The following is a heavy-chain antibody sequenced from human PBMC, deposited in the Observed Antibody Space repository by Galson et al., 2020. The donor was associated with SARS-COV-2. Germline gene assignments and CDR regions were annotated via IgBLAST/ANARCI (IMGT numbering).Heavy chain of an antibody. Sequence: ASVQVSCKASGGTFSSYAISWVRQAPGQGLEWMGGLIPIFGTANYAQKFQGRVTITTDESTSTAYMELSSLRSEDTAVYYCARSIYQGGSYYYYMDVWGKGTTVTVSS. J-gene: IGHJ6*03. D-gene: IGHD2-2*01. V-gene: IGHV1-69*05. CDR3: ARSIYQGGSYYYYMDV. CDR2: LIPIFGTA. CDR1: GGTFSSYA.